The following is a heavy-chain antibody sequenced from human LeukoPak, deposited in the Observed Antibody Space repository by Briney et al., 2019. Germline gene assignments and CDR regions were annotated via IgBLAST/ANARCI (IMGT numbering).Heavy chain of an antibody. D-gene: IGHD5-18*01. CDR2: LSNTNMI. Sequence: GGSLRLSCAASGLTFSSYGMNWVRQAAGKGLEWLSYLSNTNMIHYAESVKGRFTISRDNAKNSLYLQMDGLRAEDTAVYYCARRGETAMVGDYWGRGTLVTVSS. V-gene: IGHV3-48*01. CDR1: GLTFSSYG. CDR3: ARRGETAMVGDY. J-gene: IGHJ4*02.